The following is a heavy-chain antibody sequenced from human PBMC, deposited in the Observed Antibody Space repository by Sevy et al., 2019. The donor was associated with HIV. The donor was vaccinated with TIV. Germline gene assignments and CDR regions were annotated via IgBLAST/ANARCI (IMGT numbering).Heavy chain of an antibody. CDR3: AKDTRGYYRPIDY. Sequence: GGSLRLSCAVSGFTFSSYWMSWVRQAPGKGLEWVSYISGSGSTTYYAEYLKGRFTVSRDNSQNTLYLQMSSLRAEDTAIYYCAKDTRGYYRPIDYWGQGTLVTVSS. CDR2: ISGSGSTT. J-gene: IGHJ4*02. CDR1: GFTFSSYW. D-gene: IGHD3-22*01. V-gene: IGHV3-23*01.